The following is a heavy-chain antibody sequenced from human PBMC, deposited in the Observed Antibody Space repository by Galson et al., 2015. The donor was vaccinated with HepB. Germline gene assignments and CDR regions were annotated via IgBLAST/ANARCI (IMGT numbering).Heavy chain of an antibody. D-gene: IGHD2-8*02. Sequence: VSCKASGYTFTGYYIHWVRQAPGKGPEWMAWIDPNSGGTNYSPRFQGRVTVTRDTSISTAYMEFSRLISDDTAVYYCARDMATGGYIWGTFDYWGQGALVTVSS. CDR3: ARDMATGGYIWGTFDY. CDR2: IDPNSGGT. J-gene: IGHJ4*02. CDR1: GYTFTGYY. V-gene: IGHV1-2*02.